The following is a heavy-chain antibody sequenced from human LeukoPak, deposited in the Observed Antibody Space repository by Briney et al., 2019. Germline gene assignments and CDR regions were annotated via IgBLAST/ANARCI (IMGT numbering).Heavy chain of an antibody. CDR3: ARDPSGITVAGYFDY. CDR2: INWNGGST. D-gene: IGHD6-19*01. V-gene: IGHV3-20*04. Sequence: GGSLRLSCAASGFTFDDYGMSWVRHAPGKGLEWVSGINWNGGSTGYADSVKGRFTISRDNAQNSLYLQMNSLRAEDTALYYCARDPSGITVAGYFDYWGQGTLVTVSS. J-gene: IGHJ4*02. CDR1: GFTFDDYG.